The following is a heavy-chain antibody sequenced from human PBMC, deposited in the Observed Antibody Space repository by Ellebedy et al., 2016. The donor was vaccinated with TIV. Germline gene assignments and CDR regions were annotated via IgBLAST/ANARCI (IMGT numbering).Heavy chain of an antibody. CDR3: AREGYSYGYRAYFDY. Sequence: SQTLSLTCAISGDSVSSNSAAWNWIRQSPSRGFEWLGRTYYRSKWYNDYAVSVKRRITINPDTSKNQFSLQLNPVTPEDTAVYYCAREGYSYGYRAYFDYWGQGTLVTVSS. J-gene: IGHJ4*02. V-gene: IGHV6-1*01. CDR1: GDSVSSNSAA. D-gene: IGHD5-18*01. CDR2: TYYRSKWYN.